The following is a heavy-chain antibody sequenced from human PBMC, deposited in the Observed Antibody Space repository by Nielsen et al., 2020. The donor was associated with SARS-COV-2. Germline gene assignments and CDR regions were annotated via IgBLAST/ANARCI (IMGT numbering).Heavy chain of an antibody. Sequence: SETLSLTCTVSGGSISSGGYYWSWLRQHPGKGLEWIGYIYYSGSTNYNPALKSRVTISVDTSKNQFPLKLSPVTAADTAVYYCARDMGNWFDPWGQGTLVTVSS. CDR3: ARDMGNWFDP. J-gene: IGHJ5*02. V-gene: IGHV4-61*08. CDR1: GGSISSGGYY. D-gene: IGHD3-10*01. CDR2: IYYSGST.